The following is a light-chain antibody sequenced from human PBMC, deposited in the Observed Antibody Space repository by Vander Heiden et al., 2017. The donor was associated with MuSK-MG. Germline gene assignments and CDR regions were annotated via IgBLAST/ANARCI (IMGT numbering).Light chain of an antibody. CDR2: KAS. J-gene: IGKJ1*01. CDR3: QQDNSYSRT. Sequence: DIQLTQSPSTLSASVGDRVTITCRASQSISSWLAWYQQKPGKAPKLLIYKASSLESGVPSRFSGSGSGTEFTLTISSLQPDDFATYYCQQDNSYSRTLGQGTKVEIK. V-gene: IGKV1-5*03. CDR1: QSISSW.